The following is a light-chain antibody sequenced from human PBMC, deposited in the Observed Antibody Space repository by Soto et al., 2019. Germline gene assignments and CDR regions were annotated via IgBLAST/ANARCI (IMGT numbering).Light chain of an antibody. CDR1: QSVSIH. CDR3: QQYNMWPHT. CDR2: ATS. V-gene: IGKV3-15*01. Sequence: EIVMTQSPVTLSVSPGERATLSCRASQSVSIHFAWYQQKPAQAPRLLFYATSTRAADLPARFSASGSGTEFTLTSSSLQPDDFVVYWYQQYNMWPHTFGQGTKLEI. J-gene: IGKJ2*01.